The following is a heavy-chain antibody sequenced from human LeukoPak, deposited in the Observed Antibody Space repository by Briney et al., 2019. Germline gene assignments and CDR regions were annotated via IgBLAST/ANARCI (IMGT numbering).Heavy chain of an antibody. D-gene: IGHD3-10*01. CDR3: AREPVREFGELLYDSSDI. CDR1: LYTFTSYY. V-gene: IGHV1-46*03. J-gene: IGHJ3*02. CDR2: IYPIGGSK. Sequence: PVKGSCTASLYTFTSYYMHWGRETPRHKLVWMGIIYPIGGSKSYAQKFPGRVTMSTDTSTSTDYMELSSLRSEDTPVYYCAREPVREFGELLYDSSDIWGQGTMVTVSS.